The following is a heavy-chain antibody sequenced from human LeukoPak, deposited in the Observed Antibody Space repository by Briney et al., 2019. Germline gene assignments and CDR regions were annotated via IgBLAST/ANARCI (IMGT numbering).Heavy chain of an antibody. CDR3: AELGITMIGGV. D-gene: IGHD3-10*02. V-gene: IGHV3-48*03. J-gene: IGHJ6*04. Sequence: PGGSLRLSCAASGFTFSSYEMNWVRQVPGKGLEWVSYISSSGSTIYYADSVKGRFTISRDSAKNSLYLQMNSLRAEDTAVYYCAELGITMIGGVWGKGTTVTISS. CDR1: GFTFSSYE. CDR2: ISSSGSTI.